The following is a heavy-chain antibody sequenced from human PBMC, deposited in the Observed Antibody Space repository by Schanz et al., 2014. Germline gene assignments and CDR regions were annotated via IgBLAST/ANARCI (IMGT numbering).Heavy chain of an antibody. D-gene: IGHD3-10*01. J-gene: IGHJ5*01. V-gene: IGHV4-59*01. CDR1: GGSLSSYY. CDR3: AKVARNSYCITTGFDS. Sequence: QVQLQESGPGLVRPSETLSLTCTVSGGSLSSYYWSWIRQSPGKGPEWIGYIAYSGSTNYNPSLQSRITIALDTSQSHFSLRLTTASSADADMYDCAKVARNSYCITTGFDSWGQGTLVAVSS. CDR2: IAYSGST.